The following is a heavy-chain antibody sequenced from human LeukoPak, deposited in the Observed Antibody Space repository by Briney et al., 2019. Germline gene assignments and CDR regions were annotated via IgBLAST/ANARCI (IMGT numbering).Heavy chain of an antibody. CDR2: ISYDGSNK. D-gene: IGHD2-21*02. CDR3: ARVKPKRDGYYGMDV. J-gene: IGHJ6*02. V-gene: IGHV3-30-3*01. CDR1: GFTFNSYA. Sequence: PGGSLRLSCAASGFTFNSYAMHWVRQAPGKGLEWVAVISYDGSNKYYADSVKGRFTISRDNSKNTLDLQMNSLRAEDTAVYYCARVKPKRDGYYGMDVWGQGTTVTVSS.